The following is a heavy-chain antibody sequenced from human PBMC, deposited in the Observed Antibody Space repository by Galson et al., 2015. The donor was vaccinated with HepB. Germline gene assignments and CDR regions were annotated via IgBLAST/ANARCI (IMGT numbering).Heavy chain of an antibody. V-gene: IGHV1-2*06. CDR2: INPNSGGT. CDR1: GYTFTGYY. Sequence: SVKVSCKASGYTFTGYYMHWVRQAPGQGLEWMGRINPNSGGTNYARKFQGRVTMTRDTSISSAYMELSRLRSDGTAVYYCARGGYSSSWYVWDAFDIWGQGTMVTVSS. J-gene: IGHJ3*02. D-gene: IGHD6-13*01. CDR3: ARGGYSSSWYVWDAFDI.